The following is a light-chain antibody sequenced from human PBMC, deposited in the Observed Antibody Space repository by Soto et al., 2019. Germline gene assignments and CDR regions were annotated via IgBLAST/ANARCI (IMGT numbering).Light chain of an antibody. CDR3: SSYEGGKYFVL. V-gene: IGLV2-8*01. J-gene: IGLJ2*01. CDR2: EVS. Sequence: QSVLTQPPSASGSPGQSVTISCTGTSSDVGGYNYVSWYQRHPGKAPKLIIYEVSKRPSGVPDRFSGSKSGNTASLTVSGLQAEDEADYYCSSYEGGKYFVLFGGGTKLTVL. CDR1: SSDVGGYNY.